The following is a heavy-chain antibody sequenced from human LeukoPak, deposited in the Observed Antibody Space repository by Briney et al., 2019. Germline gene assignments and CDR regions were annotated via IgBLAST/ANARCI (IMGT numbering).Heavy chain of an antibody. Sequence: KAGGSLRLSCAASGFTFSSYSMNWVRQAPGKGLEWVSSISTRNYINYADSVQGRFTISRDNAKNSLYLQMNSLRAEDTAVYYCARHYGPWGQGTLVTVSS. D-gene: IGHD3-16*01. V-gene: IGHV3-21*01. CDR2: ISTRNYI. CDR1: GFTFSSYS. CDR3: ARHYGP. J-gene: IGHJ5*02.